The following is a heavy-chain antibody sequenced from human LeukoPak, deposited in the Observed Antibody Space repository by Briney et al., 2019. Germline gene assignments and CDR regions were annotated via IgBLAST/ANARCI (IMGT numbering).Heavy chain of an antibody. CDR2: IYRGGSI. CDR1: GFTVSSNY. Sequence: GGSLRLSCAASGFTVSSNYMGWVRQAPGKGLQWVSVIYRGGSIFYADSVKGRFTISRDNSKNTLYLQMNSLRAEDTAVCYCASGGVGGGAEYFQHWGQGTLVTVSS. J-gene: IGHJ1*01. V-gene: IGHV3-53*01. D-gene: IGHD3-16*01. CDR3: ASGGVGGGAEYFQH.